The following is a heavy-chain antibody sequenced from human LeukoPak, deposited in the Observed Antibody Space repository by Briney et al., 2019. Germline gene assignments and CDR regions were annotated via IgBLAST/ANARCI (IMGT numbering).Heavy chain of an antibody. CDR1: GYTFTGYY. CDR2: INPNSGGT. CDR3: ARFLGYCSGGSCYFDY. Sequence: ASVKVSCKASGYTFTGYYMHWVRQAPGQGPEWMGWINPNSGGTKYAQKFQGRVTMTRYTSISTAYMELSSLKSDDTAVYYCARFLGYCSGGSCYFDYWGQGTLVTVSS. J-gene: IGHJ4*02. V-gene: IGHV1-2*02. D-gene: IGHD2-15*01.